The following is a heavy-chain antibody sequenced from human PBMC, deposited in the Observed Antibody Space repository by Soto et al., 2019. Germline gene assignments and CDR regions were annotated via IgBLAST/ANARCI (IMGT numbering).Heavy chain of an antibody. Sequence: VASVKVSCKASGYTFTSYGISWARQAPGQGLEWMGWISAYNGNTNYAQKLQGRVTMTTDTSTSTAYMELRSLRSDDTAVYYCARDRTIFGVVSPGYWGQGTLVT. CDR2: ISAYNGNT. D-gene: IGHD3-3*01. J-gene: IGHJ4*02. V-gene: IGHV1-18*01. CDR1: GYTFTSYG. CDR3: ARDRTIFGVVSPGY.